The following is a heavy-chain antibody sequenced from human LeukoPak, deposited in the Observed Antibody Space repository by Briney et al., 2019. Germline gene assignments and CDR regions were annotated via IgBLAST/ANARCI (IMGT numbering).Heavy chain of an antibody. CDR2: ISRSGSTI. J-gene: IGHJ4*02. Sequence: GGSLRLSCAASEFTFSDYEMNWVRQAPGKGLEWVSYISRSGSTIYYADSVKGRFTISRDNAKNSVFLQMNSLRAEDTALYYCAKDIVAMLRGVFDYWGQGTLVTVSS. CDR3: AKDIVAMLRGVFDY. V-gene: IGHV3-48*03. D-gene: IGHD3-10*01. CDR1: EFTFSDYE.